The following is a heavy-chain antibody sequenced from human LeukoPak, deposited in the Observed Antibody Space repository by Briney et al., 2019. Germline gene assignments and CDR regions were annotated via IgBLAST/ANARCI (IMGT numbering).Heavy chain of an antibody. CDR2: VHPGRGDT. Sequence: ASVKVSCKALGYTFTDHYFHWLRQAPGQGIEWMGWVHPGRGDTNIAQKFQGRVSLTRDMSISTAYMELSRLTSDDTAVYYCARDHNWGPDYWGQGTLVSVSS. CDR3: ARDHNWGPDY. CDR1: GYTFTDHY. J-gene: IGHJ4*02. D-gene: IGHD7-27*01. V-gene: IGHV1-2*02.